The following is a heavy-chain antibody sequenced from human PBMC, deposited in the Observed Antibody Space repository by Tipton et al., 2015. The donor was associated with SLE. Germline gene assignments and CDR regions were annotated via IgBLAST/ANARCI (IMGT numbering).Heavy chain of an antibody. D-gene: IGHD2-2*01. CDR3: GKRVVEGYYCMDV. Sequence: SLRLSCAASGFTFSSYAMHWVRQAPGKGLEWVAVMSYDGSNKYYADSVKGRFTISRDNSKNTLYLQMNSLRAEDTAVYYCGKRVVEGYYCMDVWGKGTTVTVSS. CDR1: GFTFSSYA. V-gene: IGHV3-30-3*02. J-gene: IGHJ6*03. CDR2: MSYDGSNK.